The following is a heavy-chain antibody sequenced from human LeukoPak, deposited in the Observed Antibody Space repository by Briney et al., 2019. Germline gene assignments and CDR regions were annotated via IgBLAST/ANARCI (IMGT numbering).Heavy chain of an antibody. CDR3: ARRHPIRLWLVSYYGMDV. V-gene: IGHV4-34*01. CDR1: GGSFSGYY. D-gene: IGHD5-18*01. J-gene: IGHJ6*02. Sequence: SETLSLTCAVYGGSFSGYYWSWIRQPPGKGLEWIGEINHSGSTNYNPSLKSRVTISVDTSKNQFSLKLSSVTAADTAVYYCARRHPIRLWLVSYYGMDVWGQGTTVTVSS. CDR2: INHSGST.